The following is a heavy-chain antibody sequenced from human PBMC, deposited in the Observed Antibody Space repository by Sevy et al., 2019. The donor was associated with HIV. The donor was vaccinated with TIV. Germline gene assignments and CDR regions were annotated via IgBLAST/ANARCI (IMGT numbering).Heavy chain of an antibody. Sequence: GGSLRLSCGASGFTFNTYNFNWVRQAPGKGLECVSSISSTSTYIYYADSVRGRFTISRDNAKNSLYLQMNNLRAEDKAIYYCARDGGATDYGMDVWGLGTTVTVSS. J-gene: IGHJ6*02. CDR3: ARDGGATDYGMDV. CDR2: ISSTSTYI. V-gene: IGHV3-21*01. CDR1: GFTFNTYN. D-gene: IGHD1-26*01.